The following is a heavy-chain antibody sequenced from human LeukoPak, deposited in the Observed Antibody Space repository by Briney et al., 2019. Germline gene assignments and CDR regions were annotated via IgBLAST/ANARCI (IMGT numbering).Heavy chain of an antibody. CDR1: GFTFSSYA. D-gene: IGHD1-14*01. CDR3: ADLGYKRVGY. J-gene: IGHJ4*02. V-gene: IGHV3-23*01. CDR2: ISGSGGST. Sequence: GGSLRLSCAASGFTFSSYAMSWVRQAPGKGPEWVSAISGSGGSTYYADSVKGRFTISRDNAKNSLYLQMNSLRAEDTAVYYCADLGYKRVGYWGQGTLVTVSS.